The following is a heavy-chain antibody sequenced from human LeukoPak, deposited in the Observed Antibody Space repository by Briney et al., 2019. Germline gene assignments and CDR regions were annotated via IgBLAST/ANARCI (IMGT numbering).Heavy chain of an antibody. Sequence: GGSLRLSCVASGFPFSSYSFHWVRQAPGKGLEWVALLSYDGSIKHYADSVKGRFTLSRDNSKSSVYLQMDSLKADDTAAYYCARGVSTWYRIDYWGQGTLVTVSS. V-gene: IGHV3-30*01. CDR2: LSYDGSIK. J-gene: IGHJ4*02. CDR1: GFPFSSYS. D-gene: IGHD6-13*01. CDR3: ARGVSTWYRIDY.